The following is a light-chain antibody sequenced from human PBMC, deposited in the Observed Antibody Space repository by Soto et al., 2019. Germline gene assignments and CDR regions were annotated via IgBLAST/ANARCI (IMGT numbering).Light chain of an antibody. CDR1: QSIFSS. V-gene: IGKV1-39*01. Sequence: DIQTTQSPSSLSASVGERVTITCRAGQSIFSSLNWYQQRPGKAPTLLIYAASSLQSGVPSRFRGSGYGTDFALTITSLQPEDFATYYCQQSYNSPPITFGQGTRLEIK. CDR3: QQSYNSPPIT. CDR2: AAS. J-gene: IGKJ5*01.